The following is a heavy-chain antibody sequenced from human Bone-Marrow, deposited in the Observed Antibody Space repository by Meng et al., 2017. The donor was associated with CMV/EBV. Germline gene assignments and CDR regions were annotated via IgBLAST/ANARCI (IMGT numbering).Heavy chain of an antibody. Sequence: GGSLRLSCAASGFTFSSYGMHWVRQAPGKGLEWVSGISWNSGSIGYADSVKGRFTISRDNAKNSLYLQMNSLRAEDTAVYYCARAYDFWSGRNWYFDLWGRGTLVTVSS. D-gene: IGHD3-3*01. CDR1: GFTFSSYG. J-gene: IGHJ2*01. CDR3: ARAYDFWSGRNWYFDL. CDR2: ISWNSGSI. V-gene: IGHV3-20*04.